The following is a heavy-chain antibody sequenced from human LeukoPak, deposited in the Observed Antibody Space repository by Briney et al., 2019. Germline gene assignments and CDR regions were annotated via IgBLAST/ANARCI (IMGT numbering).Heavy chain of an antibody. D-gene: IGHD3-16*01. CDR1: GFTFSNYA. Sequence: GRSLRLSCAASGFTFSNYAIHWVRQAPGKGLEWVAVISYDGSNKYYADSVKGRFTISRDNSKNTLYLQMNSLRAEDTAVYYCAKLFGYMDVWGKGTTVTVSS. CDR2: ISYDGSNK. V-gene: IGHV3-30*18. CDR3: AKLFGYMDV. J-gene: IGHJ6*03.